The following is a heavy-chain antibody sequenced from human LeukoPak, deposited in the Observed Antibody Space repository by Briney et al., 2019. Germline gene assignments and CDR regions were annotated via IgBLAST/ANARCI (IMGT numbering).Heavy chain of an antibody. CDR1: GFTFSDYY. CDR3: ARDQLAGRWFDP. V-gene: IGHV3-11*06. CDR2: ISSSSSYI. J-gene: IGHJ5*02. Sequence: GGSLRLSCAASGFTFSDYYMSWIRQAPGKGLEWVSYISSSSSYINYADSVKGRFTISRDNAKNSLYLQMNSLRAEDTAVYYCARDQLAGRWFDPWGQGTLVTVSS.